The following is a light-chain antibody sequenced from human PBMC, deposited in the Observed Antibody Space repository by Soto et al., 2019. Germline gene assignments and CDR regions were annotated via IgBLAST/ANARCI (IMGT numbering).Light chain of an antibody. V-gene: IGKV3-20*01. J-gene: IGKJ1*01. Sequence: EIVLTQSPGTLSLSPGERATLSCRASQSVTSSYLAWYQQKSGQAPRLLIYGASSGATGIPDRFSGSGSGTDFTLTISRLEPEDFAVYYCQQYGSSPTWTFGQGTKVEIK. CDR3: QQYGSSPTWT. CDR2: GAS. CDR1: QSVTSSY.